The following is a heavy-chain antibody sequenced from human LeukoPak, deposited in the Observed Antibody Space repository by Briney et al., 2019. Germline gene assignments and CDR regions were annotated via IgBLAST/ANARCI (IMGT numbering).Heavy chain of an antibody. V-gene: IGHV4-34*01. J-gene: IGHJ3*02. D-gene: IGHD3-10*01. CDR2: VNHSGST. CDR1: GGSFSGYY. Sequence: KPSETLSLTCAVYGGSFSGYYWSWIRQPPGKGLEWIGEVNHSGSTNYNLSLKSRVTISVDTSKNQFSLKLSSVTAADTAVYYCARGGLGMVRGEGLDAFDIWGQGTMVTVSS. CDR3: ARGGLGMVRGEGLDAFDI.